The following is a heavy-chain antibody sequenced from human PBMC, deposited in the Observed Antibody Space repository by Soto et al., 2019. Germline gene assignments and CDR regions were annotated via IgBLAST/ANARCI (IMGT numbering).Heavy chain of an antibody. D-gene: IGHD2-2*01. J-gene: IGHJ6*02. CDR3: TGQGVVVVPAATDYYYYGMDV. Sequence: GGSLRLSCAASGFTFSNAWMNWVRQAPGKGLEWVGRIKSKTDGGTTDYAAPVKGRFTISRDDSKNTLYLQMNSLKTEDTAVYYCTGQGVVVVPAATDYYYYGMDVWGQGTTVTVSS. V-gene: IGHV3-15*07. CDR1: GFTFSNAW. CDR2: IKSKTDGGTT.